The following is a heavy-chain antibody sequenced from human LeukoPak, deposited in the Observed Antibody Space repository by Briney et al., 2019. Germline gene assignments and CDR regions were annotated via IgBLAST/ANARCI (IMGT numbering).Heavy chain of an antibody. CDR1: GGSISSYY. J-gene: IGHJ5*02. CDR2: IYYSGST. CDR3: ARASSWYFNLGWFDP. Sequence: SETLSLTCTVSGGSISSYYWSWIRQLPGKGLEWIGYIYYSGSTNYNPSPKSRVTISVDTSKNQFSLKLSSVTAADTAVYYCARASSWYFNLGWFDPWGQGTLVTVSS. V-gene: IGHV4-59*01. D-gene: IGHD6-13*01.